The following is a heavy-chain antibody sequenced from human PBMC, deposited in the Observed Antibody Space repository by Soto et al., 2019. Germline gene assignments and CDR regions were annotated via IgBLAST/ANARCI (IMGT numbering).Heavy chain of an antibody. Sequence: ASVKVSCKASGGTFSSYAISWVRQAPGQGLEWMGGIIPIFGTANYAQKFQGRVTITADESTSTAYMELSSLRSEDTAVYYCARDPRMEKQWLVPGYYGMDVWGQGTTVTVSS. J-gene: IGHJ6*02. D-gene: IGHD6-19*01. CDR2: IIPIFGTA. CDR3: ARDPRMEKQWLVPGYYGMDV. CDR1: GGTFSSYA. V-gene: IGHV1-69*13.